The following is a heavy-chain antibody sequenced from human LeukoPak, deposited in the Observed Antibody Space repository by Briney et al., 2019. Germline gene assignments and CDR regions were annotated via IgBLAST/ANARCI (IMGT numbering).Heavy chain of an antibody. CDR3: ARDFRVTYYDILTGYPRGGYFDY. D-gene: IGHD3-9*01. J-gene: IGHJ4*02. V-gene: IGHV1-18*01. Sequence: ASVKVSCKASGYTFTSYGISWVQQAPGQGLEWMGWISAYNGNTNYAQKLQGRVTMTTDTSTSTAYMELRSLRSDDTAVYYCARDFRVTYYDILTGYPRGGYFDYWGQGTLVTVSS. CDR1: GYTFTSYG. CDR2: ISAYNGNT.